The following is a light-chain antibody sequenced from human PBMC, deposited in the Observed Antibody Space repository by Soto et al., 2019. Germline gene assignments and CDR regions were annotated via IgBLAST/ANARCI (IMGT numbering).Light chain of an antibody. CDR2: AAS. CDR3: QQYNQWPLT. V-gene: IGKV3-15*01. Sequence: IVMTQSPATLSVSRGERATLSCRASQSVGSTLAWYQQRPGQAPRLLIYAASTRATGVPARFSGSGSGTEFTVTISSLQSEDFAVYYCQQYNQWPLTFGGGTKVDIK. J-gene: IGKJ4*01. CDR1: QSVGST.